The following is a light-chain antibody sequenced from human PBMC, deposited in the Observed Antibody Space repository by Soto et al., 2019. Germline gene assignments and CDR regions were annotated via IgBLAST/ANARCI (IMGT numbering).Light chain of an antibody. CDR3: SSYMRNSLYV. V-gene: IGLV2-8*01. CDR1: SSDVGGYNY. CDR2: EVS. J-gene: IGLJ1*01. Sequence: QSVLTQPPSASGSPGQSVTISCTGTSSDVGGYNYVSWYQQHPGKAPKLMIYEVSKRPSGVPDRFSGSKSGNTASLTVSGLQAEDEADYYCSSYMRNSLYVFGTGTKVTVL.